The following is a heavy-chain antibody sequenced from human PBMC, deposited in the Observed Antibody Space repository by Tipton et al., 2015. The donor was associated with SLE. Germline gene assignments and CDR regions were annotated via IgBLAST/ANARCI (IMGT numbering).Heavy chain of an antibody. D-gene: IGHD5-18*01. J-gene: IGHJ4*02. CDR2: INHSGST. Sequence: TLSLTCAVYGGSFSGYYWSWIRQPPGKGLEWIGEINHSGSTNYNPSLKTRVTISVDTSKNQFSLKLTSVTAADTAVYYCARRRGYSFSYPFDYWGQGTLVTVSS. CDR3: ARRRGYSFSYPFDY. V-gene: IGHV4-34*01. CDR1: GGSFSGYY.